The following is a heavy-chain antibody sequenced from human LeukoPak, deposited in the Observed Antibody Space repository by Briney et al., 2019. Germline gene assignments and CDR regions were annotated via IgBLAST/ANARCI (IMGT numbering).Heavy chain of an antibody. D-gene: IGHD6-13*01. V-gene: IGHV4-59*01. CDR2: IYYSGTT. Sequence: PSETLSLTCTVSGGSISSYYWSWIRQPPGKGLEWIGYIYYSGTTNYNPSLKSRVTISVDTSKNQFSLKLSSVTAADTAVYYCARGVYIAAAQYGYWGQGTLVTVTS. J-gene: IGHJ4*02. CDR1: GGSISSYY. CDR3: ARGVYIAAAQYGY.